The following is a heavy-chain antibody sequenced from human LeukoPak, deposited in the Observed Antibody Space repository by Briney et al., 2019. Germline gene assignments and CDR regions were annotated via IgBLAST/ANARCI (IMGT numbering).Heavy chain of an antibody. Sequence: SVKVSCKASGGTFSSYAISWVRQAPGQGLEWMGGIIPIFGTANYAQKFQGRVTITAGKSTSTAYMELSSLRSEDTAVYYCARSAVGPAKYQLLYNWFDPWGQGTLVTVSS. J-gene: IGHJ5*02. CDR3: ARSAVGPAKYQLLYNWFDP. D-gene: IGHD2-2*01. CDR1: GGTFSSYA. CDR2: IIPIFGTA. V-gene: IGHV1-69*06.